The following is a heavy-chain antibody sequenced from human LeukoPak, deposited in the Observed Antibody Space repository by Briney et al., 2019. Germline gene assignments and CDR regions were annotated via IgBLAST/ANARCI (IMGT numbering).Heavy chain of an antibody. CDR1: GGSISSSSYY. D-gene: IGHD3-22*01. J-gene: IGHJ4*02. V-gene: IGHV4-39*07. CDR2: IYYSGST. Sequence: SETLSLTCTVSGGSISSSSYYWGWIRQPPGKGLEWIGSIYYSGSTYYNPSLKSRVTISVDTSKNQFSLKLSSVTAADTAVYYCARERKAHYYDSSGSGGSDYWGQGTLVIVSS. CDR3: ARERKAHYYDSSGSGGSDY.